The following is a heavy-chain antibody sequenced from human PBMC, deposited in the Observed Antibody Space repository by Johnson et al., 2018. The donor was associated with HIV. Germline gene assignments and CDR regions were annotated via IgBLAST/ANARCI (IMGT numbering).Heavy chain of an antibody. CDR3: AKDCGRWLQSDAFDI. CDR2: ISYGESNE. D-gene: IGHD5-24*01. Sequence: QVQLVESGGGLVQPGGSLRLSCAASGFTFSSYAMSWVRQAPGKGLEWVAVISYGESNEYYADSVKGRFTISRDNSKNTPYLQMNSLRAEDTAVYYCAKDCGRWLQSDAFDIWGQGTMVTVSS. V-gene: IGHV3-30-3*01. J-gene: IGHJ3*02. CDR1: GFTFSSYA.